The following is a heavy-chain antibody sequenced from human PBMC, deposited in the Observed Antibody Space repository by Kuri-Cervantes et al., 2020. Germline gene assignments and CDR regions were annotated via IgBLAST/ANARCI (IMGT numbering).Heavy chain of an antibody. CDR3: AKGVTPGLRYFDWLSDY. CDR2: ITSSSSII. J-gene: IGHJ4*02. V-gene: IGHV3-48*01. D-gene: IGHD3-9*01. CDR1: GFTFNGYS. Sequence: ETLSLTCAASGFTFNGYSMNWVRQAPGKGLEWVSYITSSSSIIYYADSVKGRFTISRDNSKNTLYLQMNSLRAEDTAVYYCAKGVTPGLRYFDWLSDYWGQGTLVTVSS.